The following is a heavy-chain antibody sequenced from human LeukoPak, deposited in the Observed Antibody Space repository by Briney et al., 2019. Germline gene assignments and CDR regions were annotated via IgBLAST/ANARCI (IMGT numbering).Heavy chain of an antibody. D-gene: IGHD4-17*01. J-gene: IGHJ5*02. CDR3: ALLDDYGDSRGA. CDR2: ISAYNGNT. CDR1: GYTFTSYG. Sequence: ASVKVSCKASGYTFTSYGISWLRQAPGQRLEWMGWISAYNGNTKYVQKFQGRVTMTTDTSTSTAYMELRSLRSDDTAVYFHALLDDYGDSRGAWGQGTLVTVSS. V-gene: IGHV1-18*01.